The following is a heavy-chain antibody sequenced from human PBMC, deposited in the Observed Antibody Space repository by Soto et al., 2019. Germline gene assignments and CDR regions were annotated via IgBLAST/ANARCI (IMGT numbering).Heavy chain of an antibody. V-gene: IGHV1-18*01. Sequence: QVQLVQSGAEVKKPGASVKVSCKASVYTFINYGITWVRQAPGQGLEWMGWISDYNGNTYYGKKFQGRVTMTTDTSTRTAYMELKSLRSDDKAVYYCSREGYYSGSGTYSPPRYYGMVVWGQGTTVTVSS. CDR3: SREGYYSGSGTYSPPRYYGMVV. CDR1: VYTFINYG. J-gene: IGHJ6*02. CDR2: ISDYNGNT. D-gene: IGHD3-10*01.